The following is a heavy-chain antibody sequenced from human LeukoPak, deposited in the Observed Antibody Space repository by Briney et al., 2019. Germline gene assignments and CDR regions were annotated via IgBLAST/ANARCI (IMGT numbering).Heavy chain of an antibody. V-gene: IGHV4-4*07. CDR3: ARGVEDYYDSSGYFRDAFDI. CDR2: IYTSGST. D-gene: IGHD3-22*01. CDR1: GGSISSYY. Sequence: TSETLSLTCTVSGGSISSYYWSWIRQPAGKGLEWIGRIYTSGSTNYNPSLKSRVTMSVDTSKNQFSLQLSSVTAADTAVYYCARGVEDYYDSSGYFRDAFDIWGQGTMVTVSS. J-gene: IGHJ3*02.